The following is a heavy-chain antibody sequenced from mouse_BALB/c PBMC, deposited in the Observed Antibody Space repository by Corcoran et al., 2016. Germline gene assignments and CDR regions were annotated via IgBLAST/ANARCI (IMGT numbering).Heavy chain of an antibody. V-gene: IGHV9-3-1*01. Sequence: QIPLVQSGPERKKPGETVKISCTASGYTFTNYGMNWVKQAPGTGLKWMGWINTYTGEPTYADDFKGRFAFSLETSASTAYLQINNLKNEDTATYFGAREPDAMDYWGQGTSVTVSS. CDR1: GYTFTNYG. CDR2: INTYTGEP. J-gene: IGHJ4*01. CDR3: AREPDAMDY. D-gene: IGHD6-1*01.